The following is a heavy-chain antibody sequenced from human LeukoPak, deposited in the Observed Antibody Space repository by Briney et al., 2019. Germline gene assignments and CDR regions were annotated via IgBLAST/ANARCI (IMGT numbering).Heavy chain of an antibody. CDR2: IYTSGST. Sequence: PSETLSLTCTVSGGSISSGSYYWSWIRQPAGKGLEWIGRIYTSGSTNYNPSLKSRVTISVDTSKNQFSLKLSSVTAADTAVYYCARSIVGAARGVDYWGQGTLVTVSS. CDR1: GGSISSGSYY. V-gene: IGHV4-61*02. J-gene: IGHJ4*02. CDR3: ARSIVGAARGVDY. D-gene: IGHD1-26*01.